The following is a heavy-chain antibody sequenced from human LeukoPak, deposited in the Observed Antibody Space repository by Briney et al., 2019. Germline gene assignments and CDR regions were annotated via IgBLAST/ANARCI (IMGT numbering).Heavy chain of an antibody. D-gene: IGHD3-10*01. CDR1: GFTLSSYW. J-gene: IGHJ4*02. CDR2: INQDGTEK. CDR3: ARDQTVRGFDY. V-gene: IGHV3-7*01. Sequence: GGSLRPSCAASGFTLSSYWMSWVRQAPGKGLEWVANINQDGTEKYYVDSVKGRFTISRDNAKNSLYLQMNSLRAEDTAVYYCARDQTVRGFDYWGQGTLVTVSS.